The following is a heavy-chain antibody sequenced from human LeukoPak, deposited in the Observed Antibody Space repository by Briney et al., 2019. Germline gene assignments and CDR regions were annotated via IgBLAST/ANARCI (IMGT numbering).Heavy chain of an antibody. CDR3: ARESEDSSSSSGFWDY. D-gene: IGHD6-6*01. CDR1: GFTFDDYG. Sequence: GGSLRLSCAASGFTFDDYGMSWVRQAPGKGLEWVSGINWNGGSTGYADSVKGRFTISRDNAKNSLYLQMNSLRAEDTAVYYCARESEDSSSSSGFWDYWGQGTLVTVSS. CDR2: INWNGGST. V-gene: IGHV3-20*04. J-gene: IGHJ4*02.